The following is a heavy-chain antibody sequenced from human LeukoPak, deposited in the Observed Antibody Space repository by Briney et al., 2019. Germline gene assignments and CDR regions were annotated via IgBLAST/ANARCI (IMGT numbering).Heavy chain of an antibody. CDR1: GFTFSDSA. Sequence: PGGSLRLSCAASGFTFSDSAMTWVRQAPGKGLEWVSGIYGSGGSTYYADSVKGRFTISRDNSKNTLFLQMNSLRAEDTAVYYCAKSRFQATNYDYWGQGTLVTVSS. V-gene: IGHV3-23*05. CDR3: AKSRFQATNYDY. J-gene: IGHJ4*02. D-gene: IGHD4/OR15-4a*01. CDR2: IYGSGGST.